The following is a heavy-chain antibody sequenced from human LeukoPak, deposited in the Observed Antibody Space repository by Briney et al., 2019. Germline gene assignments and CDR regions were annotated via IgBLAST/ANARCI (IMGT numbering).Heavy chain of an antibody. CDR2: IIPIFGIA. CDR1: GDTFSSYA. D-gene: IGHD3-22*01. V-gene: IGHV1-69*04. Sequence: SVKVSCKASGDTFSSYAISWVRQAPGQGLEWMGRIIPIFGIANYAQKFQGRVTITADKSTSTAYMELSSLRSEDTAVYYCASQGVDYYDSSRNAFDIWGQGTMVTVSS. J-gene: IGHJ3*02. CDR3: ASQGVDYYDSSRNAFDI.